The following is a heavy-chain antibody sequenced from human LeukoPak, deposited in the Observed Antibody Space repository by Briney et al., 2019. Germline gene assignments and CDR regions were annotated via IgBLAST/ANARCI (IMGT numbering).Heavy chain of an antibody. CDR1: GFTFSAYG. D-gene: IGHD3-3*01. J-gene: IGHJ6*03. V-gene: IGHV3-30*03. CDR2: ISYNGGNK. CDR3: ARDSALGARFLEWLPTPYYYMDV. Sequence: TGGSLRLSCAASGFTFSAYGMHWVRQAPGKGLEWVAVISYNGGNKYYADSVKGRFTISRDNSKNTLYLQMNSLRAEDTAVYYCARDSALGARFLEWLPTPYYYMDVWGKGTTVTVSS.